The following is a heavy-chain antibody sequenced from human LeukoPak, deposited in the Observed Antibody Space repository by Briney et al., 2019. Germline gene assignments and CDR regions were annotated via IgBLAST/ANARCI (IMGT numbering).Heavy chain of an antibody. V-gene: IGHV1-69*13. CDR3: ATDSRGSTSWNYFDY. Sequence: SVKVSCKASGGTFSSYAISWVRQAPGQGPEWMGGIIPIFGTANYAQKFQGRVTITADESTSTAYMELSSLRSEDTAVYYCATDSRGSTSWNYFDYWGQGTLVTVSS. D-gene: IGHD2-2*01. CDR2: IIPIFGTA. CDR1: GGTFSSYA. J-gene: IGHJ4*02.